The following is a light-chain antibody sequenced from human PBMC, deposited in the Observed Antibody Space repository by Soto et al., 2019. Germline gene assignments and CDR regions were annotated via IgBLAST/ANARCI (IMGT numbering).Light chain of an antibody. CDR2: DAY. CDR1: QNVANY. Sequence: EVVLTQSPATLSLSPGERATLSCRTSQNVANYLAWYQQKPGQAPRLLIYDAYNRATGIPARFSGSGSGTDFTLTISSLEPEDFAVYYCQQRSSWVTFGQGTRLEIK. CDR3: QQRSSWVT. J-gene: IGKJ5*01. V-gene: IGKV3-11*01.